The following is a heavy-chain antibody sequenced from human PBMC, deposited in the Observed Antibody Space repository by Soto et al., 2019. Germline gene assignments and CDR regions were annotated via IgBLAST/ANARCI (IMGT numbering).Heavy chain of an antibody. V-gene: IGHV1-8*01. Sequence: SVKVSCKSSGYSFIRYDINLVRQATGQGLEWMGWMNPNNGNTGYTQKFQGRVTMTRDTSISTAYMELSSLTSEDTAVYFCARRGDYSSSSHGIDYWGQGTLVTV. CDR1: GYSFIRYD. CDR2: MNPNNGNT. J-gene: IGHJ4*02. CDR3: ARRGDYSSSSHGIDY. D-gene: IGHD6-6*01.